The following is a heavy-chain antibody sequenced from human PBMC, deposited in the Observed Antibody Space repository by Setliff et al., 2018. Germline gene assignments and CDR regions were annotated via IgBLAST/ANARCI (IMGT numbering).Heavy chain of an antibody. J-gene: IGHJ3*02. CDR1: GYTLTNYY. D-gene: IGHD3-22*01. CDR2: INPSGGLT. CDR3: ARDLDYQYYYETSGRDAFDI. Sequence: ASVKVSCKASGYTLTNYYMHWVRQAPGQGLEWMGIINPSGGLTRYAQKFQGRVTMTRDTSTSTVYMEVSSLRSEDTAVYYCARDLDYQYYYETSGRDAFDIWGLGTMVTVSS. V-gene: IGHV1-46*03.